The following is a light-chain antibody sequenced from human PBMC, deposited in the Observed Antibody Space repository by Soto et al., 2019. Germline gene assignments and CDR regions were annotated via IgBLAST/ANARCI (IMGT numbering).Light chain of an antibody. CDR2: GAS. V-gene: IGKV3-20*01. Sequence: ENVLTQSPGTLSLSPGERATLSCGASERVSSMYVAWYQQKPGQAPTLAIYGASTRATGIPDRFSGSGSGTDFPLPIDRMXPEDFAVXXXXXXLNXKTFGQGTKVDI. CDR1: ERVSSMY. CDR3: XXXLNXKT. J-gene: IGKJ1*01.